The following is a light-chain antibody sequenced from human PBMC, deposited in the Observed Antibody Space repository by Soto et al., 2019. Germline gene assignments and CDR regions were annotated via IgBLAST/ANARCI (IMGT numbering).Light chain of an antibody. Sequence: DIVLTQSPGTLSLSPGERATLSCRASQTVSSSYLAWYQQKPGQAPRLLIYGASTRAAGIPDRFSGSGSGTDFTLTISRLEPEDFAVYYCQQRRSWPPTFGGGTKIEIK. CDR1: QTVSSSY. CDR3: QQRRSWPPT. J-gene: IGKJ4*01. CDR2: GAS. V-gene: IGKV3D-20*02.